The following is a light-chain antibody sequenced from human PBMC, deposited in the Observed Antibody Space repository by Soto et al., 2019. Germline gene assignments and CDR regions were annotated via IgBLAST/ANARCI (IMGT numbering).Light chain of an antibody. CDR2: GAS. CDR1: QSLSGRY. V-gene: IGKV3-20*01. CDR3: QQYANWPKT. J-gene: IGKJ1*01. Sequence: DTMLTQSPGTLAFSPGEGATLSCRASQSLSGRYLAWYQQKPGQAPRLLIYGASTRATGIPDRFSGSGSGTEFTLTISSLQSEDSAVYFCQQYANWPKTFGQGTKVDIK.